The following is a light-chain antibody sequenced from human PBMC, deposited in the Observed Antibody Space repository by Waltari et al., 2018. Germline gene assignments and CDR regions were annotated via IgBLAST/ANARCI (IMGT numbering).Light chain of an antibody. CDR3: QQYQSLPRT. Sequence: IHLTQSPATLSSSLGERATLPCRASQSIGGSLAWYQQKPGKAPELLIYAASSLQSGVPARFSGSGSGTEFILTIGSLQPDDFATYYCQQYQSLPRTFGQGTKVEI. V-gene: IGKV1-5*01. CDR2: AAS. J-gene: IGKJ1*01. CDR1: QSIGGS.